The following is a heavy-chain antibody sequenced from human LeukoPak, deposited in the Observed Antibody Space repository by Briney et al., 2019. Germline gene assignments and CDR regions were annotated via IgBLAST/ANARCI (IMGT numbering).Heavy chain of an antibody. CDR2: IYYSGST. D-gene: IGHD7-27*01. CDR3: ARDSLFILHFANWGSYFDY. Sequence: SETLSLTCIVSGGSISSSSYYWGWIRQPPGKGLEWIGSIYYSGSTYYNPSLKSRVTISVDTSKNQFSLKLSSVTAADTAVYYCARDSLFILHFANWGSYFDYWGQGTLVTVSS. CDR1: GGSISSSSYY. V-gene: IGHV4-39*07. J-gene: IGHJ4*02.